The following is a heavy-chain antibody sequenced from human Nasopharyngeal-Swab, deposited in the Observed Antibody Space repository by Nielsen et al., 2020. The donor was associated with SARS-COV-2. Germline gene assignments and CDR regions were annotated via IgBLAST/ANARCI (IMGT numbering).Heavy chain of an antibody. CDR3: ARDRTIFGVVQGWFDP. Sequence: WVRQAPGQGLEWMGGIIPIFGTANYAQKFQGRVTITADESTSTAYMELSSLSSVTAADTAVYYCARDRTIFGVVQGWFDPWGQGTLVTVSS. V-gene: IGHV1-69*01. CDR2: IIPIFGTA. D-gene: IGHD3-3*01. J-gene: IGHJ5*02.